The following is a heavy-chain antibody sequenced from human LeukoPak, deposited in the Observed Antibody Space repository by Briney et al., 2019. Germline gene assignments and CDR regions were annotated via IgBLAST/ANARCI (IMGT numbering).Heavy chain of an antibody. V-gene: IGHV4-34*01. D-gene: IGHD3-22*01. J-gene: IGHJ4*02. CDR2: INHSGSA. Sequence: SETLSLTCAVCGGSFSGYYWSWIRQPPGKGLEWIGEINHSGSANYNPSLKSRVTISVDTSRNQFSLKMNSMTAADTALYYCAAGRMITEVNALDYWGQGTLVTVSS. CDR3: AAGRMITEVNALDY. CDR1: GGSFSGYY.